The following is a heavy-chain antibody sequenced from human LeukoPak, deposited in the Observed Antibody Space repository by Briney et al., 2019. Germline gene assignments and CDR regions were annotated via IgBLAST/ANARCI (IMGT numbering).Heavy chain of an antibody. V-gene: IGHV3-23*01. CDR2: ISGSGGST. CDR3: AKEGYYEGQYYFDY. D-gene: IGHD3-22*01. Sequence: GGSLRLSCAASGFTFSSYAMSWVRQAPGKGLEWVPAISGSGGSTYYADSVKGRFTISSDNSKNTLYLQINSLRAEDTAVYYSAKEGYYEGQYYFDYWGQGTLVTVSS. CDR1: GFTFSSYA. J-gene: IGHJ4*02.